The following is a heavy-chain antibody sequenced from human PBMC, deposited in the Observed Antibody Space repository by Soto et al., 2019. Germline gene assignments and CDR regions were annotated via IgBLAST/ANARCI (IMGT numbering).Heavy chain of an antibody. V-gene: IGHV3-30*18. CDR3: AKAFNGMDV. J-gene: IGHJ6*02. Sequence: QVQLVESGGGVVQPGRSLRLSCAASGFTFSSYGMHWVRQAPGEGLEWVAVISYDGSNKYYADSVKGRFTISRDNSKNTLYLQMNSLRAEDTAVYYCAKAFNGMDVWGQGTTVTVSS. CDR2: ISYDGSNK. CDR1: GFTFSSYG.